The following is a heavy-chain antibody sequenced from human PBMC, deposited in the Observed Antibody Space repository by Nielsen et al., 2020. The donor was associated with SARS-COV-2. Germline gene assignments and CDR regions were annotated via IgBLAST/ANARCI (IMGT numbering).Heavy chain of an antibody. J-gene: IGHJ4*02. V-gene: IGHV3-21*04. CDR3: ANSPGGFDY. CDR1: GFTFSSYS. Sequence: GESLKISCAASGFTFSSYSMNWVRQAPGKGLEWVSSISSSSSYIYYADSVKGRFTISRDNAKNSLYLQMNSVRAEDTAVYYCANSPGGFDYWGQGTLVTVSS. D-gene: IGHD4-11*01. CDR2: ISSSSSYI.